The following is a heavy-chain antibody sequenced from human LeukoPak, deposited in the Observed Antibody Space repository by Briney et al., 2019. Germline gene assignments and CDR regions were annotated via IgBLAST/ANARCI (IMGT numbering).Heavy chain of an antibody. CDR3: ARVDGSPDY. Sequence: ASVKVSCKASGYTFTGYYMHWVRPAPGQGLEWMGWINPNSGGTNYAQKFQGRVTITRDTSISTAYMELSSLRSEDTAVYYCARVDGSPDYWGQGTLVTVSS. CDR2: INPNSGGT. J-gene: IGHJ4*02. V-gene: IGHV1-2*02. CDR1: GYTFTGYY. D-gene: IGHD2-15*01.